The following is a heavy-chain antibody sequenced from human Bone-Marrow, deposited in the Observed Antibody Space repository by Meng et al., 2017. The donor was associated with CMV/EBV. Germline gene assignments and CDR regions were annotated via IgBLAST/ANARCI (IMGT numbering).Heavy chain of an antibody. CDR3: ARVRYSSSSGWFDP. CDR2: IYYSGCT. Sequence: SCGSICSSSYHLGWLRQPPGKELEWVGCIYYSGCTYYHPSLKSRVTISVDTSKNQFSLKLSSVTAADTAVYYCARVRYSSSSGWFDPWGQGTLVTVSS. CDR1: CGSICSSSYH. V-gene: IGHV4-39*07. D-gene: IGHD6-6*01. J-gene: IGHJ5*02.